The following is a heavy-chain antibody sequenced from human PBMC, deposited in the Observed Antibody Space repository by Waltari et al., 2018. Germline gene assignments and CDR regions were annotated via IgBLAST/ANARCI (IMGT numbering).Heavy chain of an antibody. CDR1: GGSISSYY. CDR3: ARESDRYYYDSSGYVDY. V-gene: IGHV4-59*01. Sequence: QVQLQESGPGLVKPSETLSLTCTVPGGSISSYYWSWLRQPPGKGLEWIGYIYYSGSTNYNPSLKSRVTISVDTSKNQFSLKLSSVTAADTAVYYCARESDRYYYDSSGYVDYWGQGTLVTVSS. D-gene: IGHD3-22*01. CDR2: IYYSGST. J-gene: IGHJ4*02.